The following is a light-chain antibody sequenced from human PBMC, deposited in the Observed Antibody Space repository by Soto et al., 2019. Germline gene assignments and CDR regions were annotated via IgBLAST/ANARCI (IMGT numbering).Light chain of an antibody. Sequence: QSALTQPASVSGSPGQSITISCTGTSSDVGGYNYVSWYQQHPGKAPKLVIYEVSNRPSGVSNRFSGSKSGNTASLTISGLQAEDEADYYCSSYTSSSTLHVFGTGTKVTVL. J-gene: IGLJ1*01. CDR3: SSYTSSSTLHV. CDR1: SSDVGGYNY. V-gene: IGLV2-14*01. CDR2: EVS.